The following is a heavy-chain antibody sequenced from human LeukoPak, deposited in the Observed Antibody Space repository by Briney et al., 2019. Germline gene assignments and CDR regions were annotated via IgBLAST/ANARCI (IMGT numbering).Heavy chain of an antibody. J-gene: IGHJ4*02. CDR1: GFTFSSYA. CDR2: ISGSGGST. CDR3: AKDLILSYYDSRGQGGIDY. D-gene: IGHD3-22*01. Sequence: PGGSLRLSCAASGFTFSSYAMSWVRQAPGKGLEWVSAISGSGGSTSYADAVKGGSTISRDNSKNTQYLRMTSPRAAAHAVYSGAKDLILSYYDSRGQGGIDYWGQGTLVTVSS. V-gene: IGHV3-23*01.